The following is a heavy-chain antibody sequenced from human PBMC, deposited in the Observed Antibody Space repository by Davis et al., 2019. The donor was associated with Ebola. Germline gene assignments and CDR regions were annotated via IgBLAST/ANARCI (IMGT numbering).Heavy chain of an antibody. CDR1: GFTFSTYA. CDR3: AREVSIFGLTGFDH. V-gene: IGHV3-23*01. CDR2: ISNSGDTT. Sequence: PGGSLRLSCAASGFTFSTYAMAWVRQAPAKGLEWVSTISNSGDTTYYADSVKGRFTISRDNAKNSLYLQMNSLRVEDTAVYYCAREVSIFGLTGFDHWGQGTLVTVSS. D-gene: IGHD3/OR15-3a*01. J-gene: IGHJ4*02.